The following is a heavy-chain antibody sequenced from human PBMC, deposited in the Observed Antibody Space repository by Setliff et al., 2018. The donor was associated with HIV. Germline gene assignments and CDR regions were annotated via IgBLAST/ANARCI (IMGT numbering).Heavy chain of an antibody. J-gene: IGHJ3*02. CDR1: GGSFTSRSYY. CDR2: IFYSGLT. Sequence: SETLSLTCTVSGGSFTSRSYYWGWIRQPPGKGLEWIGIIFYSGLTYYNPSLKSRVPISVDTSKTQFSLNLTSVTAADTAVYYCARSKKFYDFWGGYYTHGAFKIWGLGTMVTVSS. CDR3: ARSKKFYDFWGGYYTHGAFKI. V-gene: IGHV4-39*01. D-gene: IGHD3-3*01.